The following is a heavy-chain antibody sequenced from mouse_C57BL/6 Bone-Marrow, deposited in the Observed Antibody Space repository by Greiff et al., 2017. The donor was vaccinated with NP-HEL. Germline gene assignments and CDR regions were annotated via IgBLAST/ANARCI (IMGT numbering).Heavy chain of an antibody. J-gene: IGHJ3*01. V-gene: IGHV5-6*01. Sequence: EVQLMESGGDLVKPGGSLKLSCAASGFTFSSYGMSWVRQTPDKRLEWVATISSGGSYTYYPDSVKGRFTISRDNAKNTLYLQMSSLKSEDTAMYYCARHFSYDSWFAYWGQGTLVTVSA. D-gene: IGHD2-4*01. CDR2: ISSGGSYT. CDR3: ARHFSYDSWFAY. CDR1: GFTFSSYG.